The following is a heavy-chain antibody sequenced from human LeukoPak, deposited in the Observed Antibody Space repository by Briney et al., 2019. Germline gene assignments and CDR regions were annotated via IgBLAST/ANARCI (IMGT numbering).Heavy chain of an antibody. Sequence: GGSLRLSCAASGFTFSSYAMSWVRQAPGKGLEWVSAISGSGGSTYYADSVKGRFTISRDNSKNTLYLQMNRVGADDTAVYYCAKQGGYDILTGYWDWYFDLWGRGTLVTVSS. CDR3: AKQGGYDILTGYWDWYFDL. CDR2: ISGSGGST. J-gene: IGHJ2*01. D-gene: IGHD3-9*01. CDR1: GFTFSSYA. V-gene: IGHV3-23*01.